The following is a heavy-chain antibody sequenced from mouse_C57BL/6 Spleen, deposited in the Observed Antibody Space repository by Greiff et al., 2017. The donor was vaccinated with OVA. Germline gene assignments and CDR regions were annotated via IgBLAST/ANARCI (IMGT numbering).Heavy chain of an antibody. D-gene: IGHD1-1*01. Sequence: EVQLQQSGPELVKPGASVKISCKASGYTFTDYYMNWVKQSHGKSLEWIGDINPNNGGTSYNQKFKGKATLTVDKSSSTAYMELRSLTSEDSAVYYCAILLGAYWGQGTLVTVSA. V-gene: IGHV1-26*01. CDR3: AILLGAY. CDR2: INPNNGGT. J-gene: IGHJ3*01. CDR1: GYTFTDYY.